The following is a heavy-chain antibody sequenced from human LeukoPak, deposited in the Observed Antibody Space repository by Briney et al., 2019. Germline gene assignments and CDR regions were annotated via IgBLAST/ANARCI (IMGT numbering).Heavy chain of an antibody. D-gene: IGHD6-13*01. V-gene: IGHV3-74*01. Sequence: PGGSLRLSCAAPGFTFSSYWTHWVRQAPGKRQVSISRINNAGTSTNYADSLKSRFTISRDNAKNTLYLQMNSLRAEDTAVYYCARPTKEGSSWYWWFDPWGQGTLVTVSS. J-gene: IGHJ5*02. CDR1: GFTFSSYW. CDR3: ARPTKEGSSWYWWFDP. CDR2: INNAGTST.